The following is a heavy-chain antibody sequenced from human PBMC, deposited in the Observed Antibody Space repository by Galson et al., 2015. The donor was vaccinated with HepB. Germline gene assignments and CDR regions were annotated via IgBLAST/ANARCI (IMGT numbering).Heavy chain of an antibody. CDR1: GFSLSTSGMC. CDR3: ARILYSSGWYEDDY. D-gene: IGHD6-19*01. V-gene: IGHV2-70*11. Sequence: PALVKPTQTLTLTCTFSGFSLSTSGMCVSWIRQPPGKALEWLARIDWDDDKYYSTSLKTRLTISKDTSKNQVVLTMTNMDPVDTATYYCARILYSSGWYEDDYWGQGTLVTVSS. J-gene: IGHJ4*02. CDR2: IDWDDDK.